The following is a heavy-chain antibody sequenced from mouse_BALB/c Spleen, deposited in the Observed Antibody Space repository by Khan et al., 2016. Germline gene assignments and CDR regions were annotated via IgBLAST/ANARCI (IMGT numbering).Heavy chain of an antibody. Sequence: VQLQQSGPSFVKPSLTLSLTCSVTGDSITSGYWNWIRNFPGNRLAYMGYISYSENTYYNPSLKSRIFITRDTSKNQYYLHLNSVTTEDTATYYCAGYDGYYFDYWSLGTTLTVSS. J-gene: IGHJ2*01. CDR1: GDSITSGY. V-gene: IGHV3-8*02. CDR3: AGYDGYYFDY. D-gene: IGHD2-3*01. CDR2: ISYSENT.